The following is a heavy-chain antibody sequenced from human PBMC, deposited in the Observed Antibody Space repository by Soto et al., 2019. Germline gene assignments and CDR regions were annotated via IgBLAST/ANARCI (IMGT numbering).Heavy chain of an antibody. V-gene: IGHV4-31*03. J-gene: IGHJ6*02. D-gene: IGHD3-3*01. Sequence: SETLSLTCTVSGGSISSFCYYWSWIRQHPGKGLEWIGYIYYSGSTYYNPSLKSRVTISVDTSKNQFSLKLSSVTAADTAVYYCARDLLFGVVPGMYVWGQGTTVTGSS. CDR3: ARDLLFGVVPGMYV. CDR1: GGSISSFCYY. CDR2: IYYSGST.